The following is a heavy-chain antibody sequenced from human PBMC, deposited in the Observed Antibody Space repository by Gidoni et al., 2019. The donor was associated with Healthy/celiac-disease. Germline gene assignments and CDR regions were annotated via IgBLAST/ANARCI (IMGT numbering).Heavy chain of an antibody. CDR2: INHSGST. D-gene: IGHD3-10*01. CDR1: GGSFSGYY. V-gene: IGHV4-34*01. J-gene: IGHJ4*02. CDR3: AGFRFGEIYWPFDY. Sequence: QVQLQQWGAGLLSPSVNLSLTCAVHGGSFSGYYWSWIRQPPGKGLEWIGEINHSGSTNYNPSLKSRVTISVDTSKNQFSLKLSSVTAADTAVYYCAGFRFGEIYWPFDYWGQGTLVTVSS.